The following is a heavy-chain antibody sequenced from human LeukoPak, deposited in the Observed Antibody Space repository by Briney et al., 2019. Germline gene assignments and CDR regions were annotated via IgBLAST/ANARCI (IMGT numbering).Heavy chain of an antibody. D-gene: IGHD3-22*01. CDR3: ARDQGTYYYDSSGYISGIFDY. CDR1: GFTFSSYG. V-gene: IGHV3-33*01. Sequence: PGGSLRLSCAASGFTFSSYGMHWVRQAPGKGLEWVAVIWYDGSNKYYADSVKGRFTISRDNPKNTLYLQMNSLRAEDTAVYYCARDQGTYYYDSSGYISGIFDYWGQGTLVTVSS. J-gene: IGHJ4*02. CDR2: IWYDGSNK.